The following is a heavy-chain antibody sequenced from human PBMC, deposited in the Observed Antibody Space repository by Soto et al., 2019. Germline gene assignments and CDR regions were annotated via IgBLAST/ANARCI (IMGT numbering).Heavy chain of an antibody. CDR2: IIPVFGAA. CDR1: GGAFSTSD. V-gene: IGHV1-69*01. Sequence: QVHLVQSGAEVKMPGSSVRVSCASSGGAFSTSDIGWVRQAPGQGLEWMGGIIPVFGAANYAQKFKGRVTITADESTRTAYLEMSSLKPEDTATYYCARAPRSGWAHDAFDVWGPGTSIIVSS. J-gene: IGHJ3*01. CDR3: ARAPRSGWAHDAFDV. D-gene: IGHD3-22*01.